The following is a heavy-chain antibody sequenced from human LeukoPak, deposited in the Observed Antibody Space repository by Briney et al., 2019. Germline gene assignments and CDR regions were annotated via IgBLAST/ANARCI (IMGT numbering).Heavy chain of an antibody. J-gene: IGHJ4*02. CDR3: ARGIVGATIDY. V-gene: IGHV4-59*01. CDR2: IYYSGST. D-gene: IGHD1-26*01. Sequence: PSETLSHTCTVSGGSISSYYWSWIRQPPGKGLEWIGYIYYSGSTNYNPSLKSRVTISVDTSKNQFSLKLSSVTAADTAVYYCARGIVGATIDYWGQGTLVTVSS. CDR1: GGSISSYY.